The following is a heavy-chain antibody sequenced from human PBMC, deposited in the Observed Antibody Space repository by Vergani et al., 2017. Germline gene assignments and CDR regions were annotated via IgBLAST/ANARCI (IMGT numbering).Heavy chain of an antibody. D-gene: IGHD5-12*01. V-gene: IGHV3-23*01. CDR1: GFTFIMHA. Sequence: EVQLLESGGDLVQPGGSLRLSCAASGFTFIMHAMSWVRQAPGKGLEWVSTLSASDRRTHYADSVKGRFTISRDNAKSSLFLQMNSLRVEDTGLYYCVRPGGTCSGYDNILLYFYALDVWGQGTTVTVSS. CDR2: LSASDRRT. J-gene: IGHJ6*02. CDR3: VRPGGTCSGYDNILLYFYALDV.